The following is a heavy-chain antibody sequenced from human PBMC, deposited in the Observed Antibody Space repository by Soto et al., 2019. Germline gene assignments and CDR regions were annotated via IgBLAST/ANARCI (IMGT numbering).Heavy chain of an antibody. CDR3: ASTRILEWLRGVRRTPTTTYYSYGMDV. CDR2: IIPIFGTA. D-gene: IGHD3-3*01. V-gene: IGHV1-69*06. J-gene: IGHJ6*02. CDR1: GGTFSSYA. Sequence: QVQLVQSGAEVKKPGSSVKVSCKASGGTFSSYAISWVRQAPGQGLEWMGGIIPIFGTANYAQKFQGRVTITADKSTSTASMGLSSLRSEETDVYYCASTRILEWLRGVRRTPTTTYYSYGMDVWGQGTTVTVSS.